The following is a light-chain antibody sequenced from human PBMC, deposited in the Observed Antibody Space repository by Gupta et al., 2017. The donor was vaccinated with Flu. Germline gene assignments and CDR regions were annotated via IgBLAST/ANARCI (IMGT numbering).Light chain of an antibody. J-gene: IGLJ2*01. CDR1: GNYDY. CDR3: CSYAGTFTFV. Sequence: GNYDYVSWYQQHPGKAPKLVIYGVTERPSGVPERFSGSKSGETASLTISGLQAEDEASYYCCSYAGTFTFVFGGGTKVTVL. CDR2: GVT. V-gene: IGLV2-11*03.